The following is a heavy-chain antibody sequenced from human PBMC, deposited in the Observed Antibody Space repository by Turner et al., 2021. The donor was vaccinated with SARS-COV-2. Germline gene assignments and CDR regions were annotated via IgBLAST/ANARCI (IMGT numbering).Heavy chain of an antibody. CDR2: VYWDDTK. D-gene: IGHD2-8*01. CDR1: GFSVKSSGLA. CDR3: ARLNDYFDY. J-gene: IGHJ4*02. Sequence: QITLKESGPALVKPTQTLTLTCTVSGFSVKSSGLAVGWIRRPPGKALQWLALVYWDDTKYFSPSLKTRLTITRDGSKNQVVLTVTNMEPSDAGTYYCARLNDYFDYWGQGTLVTVSS. V-gene: IGHV2-5*02.